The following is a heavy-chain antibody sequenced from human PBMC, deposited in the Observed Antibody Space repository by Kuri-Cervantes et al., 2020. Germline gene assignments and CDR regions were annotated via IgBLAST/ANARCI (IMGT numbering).Heavy chain of an antibody. Sequence: ASVKVSCKASGYTFNGYYMHWVRQAPGQGLEWMGWISAYNGNTNYAQKLQGRVTMTTDTSTSTAYMELRSLRSDDTAVYYCARPENGKDDAFDIWGQGTMVTVSS. CDR2: ISAYNGNT. J-gene: IGHJ3*02. V-gene: IGHV1-18*04. CDR3: ARPENGKDDAFDI. CDR1: GYTFNGYY.